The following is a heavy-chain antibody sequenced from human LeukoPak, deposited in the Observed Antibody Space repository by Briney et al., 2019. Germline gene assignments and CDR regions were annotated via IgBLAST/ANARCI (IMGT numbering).Heavy chain of an antibody. J-gene: IGHJ4*02. CDR2: ISGSGGST. V-gene: IGHV3-23*01. CDR1: GFTFSSYA. Sequence: GGSLRLSCAASGFTFSSYAMSWVRQAPGKGLEWVSAISGSGGSTYYADSVKGRFTISRDNSKNTLYLQMNSLRAEDTAVYYCAKTPRRYCSSTSCLFFDYWGQGTLVTVSS. CDR3: AKTPRRYCSSTSCLFFDY. D-gene: IGHD2-2*01.